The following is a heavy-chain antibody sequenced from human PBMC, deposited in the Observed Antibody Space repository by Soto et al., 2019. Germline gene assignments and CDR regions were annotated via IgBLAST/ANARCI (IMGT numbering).Heavy chain of an antibody. J-gene: IGHJ4*02. CDR2: IYYSGST. CDR3: ATTYGSGSYWDDY. Sequence: SETLSLTCTVSGGSISSSTYYWGWIRQPPGKGLEWIGSIYYSGSTYYNPSLKSRVTISIDTSKNQFSLNLRSVTAADTAVYYCATTYGSGSYWDDYWGQGTLVTVSS. V-gene: IGHV4-39*01. D-gene: IGHD3-10*01. CDR1: GGSISSSTYY.